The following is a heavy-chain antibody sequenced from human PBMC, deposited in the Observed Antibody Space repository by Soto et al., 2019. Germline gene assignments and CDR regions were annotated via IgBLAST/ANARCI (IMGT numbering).Heavy chain of an antibody. Sequence: PGESLKISCKGSGYSFSTHWIGWVRQMPGKGLECMGIIYPDDSDTKYSPSFQGQVTISADKSISTAYLQWSSLKASDTAIYYCAISGRDFWIVSDPDKYYYYMDVWGKGSTVTVSS. V-gene: IGHV5-51*01. D-gene: IGHD3-3*01. CDR3: AISGRDFWIVSDPDKYYYYMDV. CDR1: GYSFSTHW. J-gene: IGHJ6*03. CDR2: IYPDDSDT.